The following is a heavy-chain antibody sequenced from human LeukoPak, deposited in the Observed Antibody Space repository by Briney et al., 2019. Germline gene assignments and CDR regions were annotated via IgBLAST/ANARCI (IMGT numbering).Heavy chain of an antibody. CDR2: ISSKAYGGTT. J-gene: IGHJ4*02. CDR3: ARAPYSNYVNLDF. Sequence: PGRSLRLSCTASDFPFGDYTMTWVRQAPGKGLEWAGFISSKAYGGTTEYAASVRGRFTISRDDSKSIAYLQMNSLRTEDTAVYHCARAPYSNYVNLDFWGQGTLVTVSS. V-gene: IGHV3-49*04. CDR1: DFPFGDYT. D-gene: IGHD4-11*01.